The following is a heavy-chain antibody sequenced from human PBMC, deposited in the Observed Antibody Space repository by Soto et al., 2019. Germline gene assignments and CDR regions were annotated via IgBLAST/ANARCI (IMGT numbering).Heavy chain of an antibody. CDR2: IYPSGST. Sequence: SETLSLSCAVSGGSIRSDSYSWSWIRQPPGKGLEWIGYIYPSGSTSYNPSLKSRVTISVDRSKRQFSLKLTSVTAADTAVYYCARAAAGTGDFDFWGPGTLVTVSS. V-gene: IGHV4-30-2*01. CDR3: ARAAAGTGDFDF. J-gene: IGHJ4*02. D-gene: IGHD6-13*01. CDR1: GGSIRSDSYS.